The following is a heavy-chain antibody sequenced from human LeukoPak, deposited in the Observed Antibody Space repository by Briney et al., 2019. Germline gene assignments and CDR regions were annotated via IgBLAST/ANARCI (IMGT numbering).Heavy chain of an antibody. Sequence: AASVKVSCKASGYTFTSYYMRWVRQAPGQGLEWMGIINPSGGSTSYAQKFQGRVTMTRDTSTSTVYMELSSLRSEDTAVYYCARANSRGWYGYWGQGTLVTVSS. V-gene: IGHV1-46*01. CDR2: INPSGGST. J-gene: IGHJ4*02. CDR3: ARANSRGWYGY. D-gene: IGHD6-19*01. CDR1: GYTFTSYY.